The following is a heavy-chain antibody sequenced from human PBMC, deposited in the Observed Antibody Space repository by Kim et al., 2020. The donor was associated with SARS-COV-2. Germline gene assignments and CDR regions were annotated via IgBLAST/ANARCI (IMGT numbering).Heavy chain of an antibody. J-gene: IGHJ6*02. V-gene: IGHV4-31*03. CDR3: ARLGTDYHGMDV. D-gene: IGHD3-16*01. Sequence: SETLSLSCTVSGGSIRSGGYYWSWIRQHPGKGLEWIGYIYHSGNTFYHPSLKSRVTILVDTSKNQFSLRLSSVTAADTAVYYCARLGTDYHGMDVWGQGTTVTVSS. CDR1: GGSIRSGGYY. CDR2: IYHSGNT.